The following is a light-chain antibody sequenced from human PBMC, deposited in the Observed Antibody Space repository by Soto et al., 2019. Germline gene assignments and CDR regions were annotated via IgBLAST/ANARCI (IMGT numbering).Light chain of an antibody. CDR1: QSVSRNY. V-gene: IGKV3-20*01. Sequence: EIVLTQSPGTLSLSAGERATLSCRASQSVSRNYLAWYQHKPGQAPTALIYGASNRATAVPDRFSGSGSGKNFTPTIRKLNPKNFAGYYWQNYDPPPTFGQGT. CDR3: QNYDPPPT. CDR2: GAS. J-gene: IGKJ1*01.